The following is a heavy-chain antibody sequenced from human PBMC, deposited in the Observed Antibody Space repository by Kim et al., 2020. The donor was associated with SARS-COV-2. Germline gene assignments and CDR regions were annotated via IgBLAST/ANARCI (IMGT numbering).Heavy chain of an antibody. Sequence: GGSLRLSCVASGFTFSNDWMNWVRQAPGKGLEWVGHIKSKTDGGTTDYAAPVKDRFTISSDDSKNTVSLQMNSLKTEDTAVYYCAAYGGHDYWGQGTLVTVSS. J-gene: IGHJ4*02. CDR2: IKSKTDGGTT. D-gene: IGHD4-17*01. V-gene: IGHV3-15*01. CDR3: AAYGGHDY. CDR1: GFTFSNDW.